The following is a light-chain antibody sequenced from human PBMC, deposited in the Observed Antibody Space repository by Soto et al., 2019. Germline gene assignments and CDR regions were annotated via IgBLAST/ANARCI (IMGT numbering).Light chain of an antibody. CDR3: SSYAGTHIV. J-gene: IGLJ1*01. V-gene: IGLV2-14*03. CDR2: DVS. CDR1: SSDVGAYNY. Sequence: QSVLTQPASVSGSPGQSITISCTGTSSDVGAYNYVSWYQQHPGEAPKLLIYDVSKRPAGVSDRFSGSKSGNTASLTVSGLQAEDEADYYCSSYAGTHIVFGIGTKVTVL.